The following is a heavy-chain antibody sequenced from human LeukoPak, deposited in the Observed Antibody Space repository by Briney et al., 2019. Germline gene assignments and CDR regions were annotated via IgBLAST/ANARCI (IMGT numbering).Heavy chain of an antibody. J-gene: IGHJ4*02. Sequence: PGGSLRLSCAASGFTFSSYSMNWVRQAPGKGLEWVSYISSSSSTIYYADSVKGRFTISRDNAKNSLYLQMNSLRAEDTAVYYCAKGGIRFLEWHGIDYWGQGTLVTVSS. CDR1: GFTFSSYS. CDR3: AKGGIRFLEWHGIDY. D-gene: IGHD3-3*01. V-gene: IGHV3-48*04. CDR2: ISSSSSTI.